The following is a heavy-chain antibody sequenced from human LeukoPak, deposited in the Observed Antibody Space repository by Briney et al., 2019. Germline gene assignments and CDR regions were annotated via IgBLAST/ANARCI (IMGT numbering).Heavy chain of an antibody. J-gene: IGHJ4*02. D-gene: IGHD5-18*01. CDR2: INHSGST. CDR1: GGSFSGYY. V-gene: IGHV4-34*01. CDR3: ARLSDTAMASDY. Sequence: SETLSLTCAVYGGSFSGYYWSWIRQPPGKGLEWIGEINHSGSTNYNPSLKSRVTISVDTSKNQFSLKLSSVTAADTAVYYCARLSDTAMASDYWGQGTLVTVSS.